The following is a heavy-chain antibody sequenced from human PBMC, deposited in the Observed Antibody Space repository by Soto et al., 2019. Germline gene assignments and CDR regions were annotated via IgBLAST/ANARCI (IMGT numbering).Heavy chain of an antibody. CDR2: FDPEDGET. D-gene: IGHD3-10*01. Sequence: GASVKVSCKASGHTFTGHHMHWVRQAPGKGLEWMGGFDPEDGETIYAQKFQGRVTMTEDTSTDKAYMELSSLRSEDTAVYYCATDKPITMVRGAPRYGMDVWGQGTTVTVSS. CDR1: GHTFTGHH. J-gene: IGHJ6*02. V-gene: IGHV1-24*01. CDR3: ATDKPITMVRGAPRYGMDV.